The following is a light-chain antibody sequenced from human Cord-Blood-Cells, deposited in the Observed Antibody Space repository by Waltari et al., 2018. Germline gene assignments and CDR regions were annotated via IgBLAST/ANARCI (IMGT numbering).Light chain of an antibody. CDR2: GGS. J-gene: IGLJ3*02. V-gene: IGLV2-23*01. Sequence: QSALTQPASVSGSPGQSITIPCTGTSSDVGRYNLFSWYQQHPGKAPKLMIYGGSKRHSGVSNRFSGSKSGNTASLTISGLQAEDEADYYCCSYAGSSTWVFGGGTKLTVL. CDR3: CSYAGSSTWV. CDR1: SSDVGRYNL.